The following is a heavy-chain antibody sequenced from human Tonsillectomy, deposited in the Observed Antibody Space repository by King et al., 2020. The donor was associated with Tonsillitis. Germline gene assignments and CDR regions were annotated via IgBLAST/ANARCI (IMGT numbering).Heavy chain of an antibody. J-gene: IGHJ4*02. CDR3: ASSGYYDILTGYPYYFDY. CDR2: IWYDGSNK. D-gene: IGHD3-9*01. CDR1: GFTFSSYG. Sequence: VQLVESGGGVVQPGRSLRLSCAASGFTFSSYGMHWVRQAPGKGLEWVAVIWYDGSNKYYADSVKGRFTISRDNSKTTLYLQMNSLRAEDTAVYYCASSGYYDILTGYPYYFDYWGQGTLVTVSS. V-gene: IGHV3-33*01.